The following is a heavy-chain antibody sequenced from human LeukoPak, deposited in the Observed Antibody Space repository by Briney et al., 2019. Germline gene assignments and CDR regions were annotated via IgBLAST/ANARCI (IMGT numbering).Heavy chain of an antibody. CDR2: IYYSGST. CDR3: ARGGYCSSTSCHLGPFDY. Sequence: SETLSLTCTVSGGSISSSNYYWGWIRQPPGKGLEWIGSIYYSGSTYYNPSLKSRVTISVDTSKNQFSLKLSSVTAADTAIYSCARGGYCSSTSCHLGPFDYWGQGTLVTVSS. V-gene: IGHV4-39*07. CDR1: GGSISSSNYY. D-gene: IGHD2-2*01. J-gene: IGHJ4*02.